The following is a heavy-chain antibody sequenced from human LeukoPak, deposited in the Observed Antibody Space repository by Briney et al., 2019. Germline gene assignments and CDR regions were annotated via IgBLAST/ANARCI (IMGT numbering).Heavy chain of an antibody. J-gene: IGHJ4*02. D-gene: IGHD2-2*01. CDR3: ERQNRYCSSTNCYGDLDY. V-gene: IGHV5-51*01. CDR2: IFPDDSDT. CDR1: GYTFSGYW. Sequence: GESLKISCRGSGYTFSGYWIAWVRQMPGKGLGWMGIIFPDDSDTTSSPSFQGQVTISADKSISTAYLQWSCMKASDNAMYYCERQNRYCSSTNCYGDLDYWGQGSLVTVSS.